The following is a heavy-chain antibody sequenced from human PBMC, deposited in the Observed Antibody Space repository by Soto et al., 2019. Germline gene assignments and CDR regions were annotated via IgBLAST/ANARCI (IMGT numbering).Heavy chain of an antibody. D-gene: IGHD4-17*01. CDR1: GYPFSGYF. V-gene: IGHV1-2*02. CDR2: INPNSGGT. J-gene: IGHJ4*02. Sequence: GASVKVSCKTSGYPFSGYFMHWVRQAPGHGLEWMGWINPNSGGTGFAQKFQGRVTMTRDTSISTAYMELSSLTSDDTAVYYCAREADYALTFDYWGQGTLVTVSS. CDR3: AREADYALTFDY.